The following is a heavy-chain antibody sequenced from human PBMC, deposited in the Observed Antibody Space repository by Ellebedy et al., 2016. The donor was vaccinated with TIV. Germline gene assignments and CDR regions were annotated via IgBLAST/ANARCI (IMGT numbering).Heavy chain of an antibody. D-gene: IGHD1-7*01. Sequence: GESLKISCAASGFNFSGHAMHWVRQAPGKGLEWVAVIGFDGKNIYYMDSVKGRFTLSRDNSKNTVYLQMESLRVEDTAMYFCARSKWKYCREDSMDVWGQGTTVTVS. CDR3: ARSKWKYCREDSMDV. V-gene: IGHV3-33*01. CDR2: IGFDGKNI. J-gene: IGHJ6*02. CDR1: GFNFSGHA.